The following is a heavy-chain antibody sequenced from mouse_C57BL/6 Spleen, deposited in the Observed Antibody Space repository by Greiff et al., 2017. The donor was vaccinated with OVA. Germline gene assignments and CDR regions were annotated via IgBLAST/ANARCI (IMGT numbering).Heavy chain of an antibody. J-gene: IGHJ2*01. CDR2: ISSGSSTI. V-gene: IGHV5-17*01. Sequence: EVQRVESGGGLVKPGGSLKLSCAASGFTFSDYGMHWVRQAPETGLEWVAYISSGSSTIYYAATVKGRFTISRDNAKNTLFLQMTSLRSEDTAMYYCARENYYGSSYGYFDYWGQGTTLTVSS. CDR1: GFTFSDYG. CDR3: ARENYYGSSYGYFDY. D-gene: IGHD1-1*01.